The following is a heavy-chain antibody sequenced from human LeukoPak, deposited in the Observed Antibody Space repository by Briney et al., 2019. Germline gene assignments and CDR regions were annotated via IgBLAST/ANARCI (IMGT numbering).Heavy chain of an antibody. CDR3: AKSFGKYDSSGYSFDY. V-gene: IGHV3-30*18. J-gene: IGHJ4*02. CDR2: ISYDGSNK. CDR1: GFTFSSYG. Sequence: PGGSLRVSCAASGFTFSSYGMHWVRQAPGKGLEWVAVISYDGSNKYYADSVKGRFTISRDNSKNTLYLQMNSLRAEDTAVYYCAKSFGKYDSSGYSFDYWGQGTLVTVSS. D-gene: IGHD3-22*01.